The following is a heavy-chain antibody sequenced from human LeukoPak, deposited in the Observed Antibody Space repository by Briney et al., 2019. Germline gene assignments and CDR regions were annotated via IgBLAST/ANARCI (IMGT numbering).Heavy chain of an antibody. CDR1: GFTFSSYG. CDR2: TWYDGRNN. V-gene: IGHV3-33*01. CDR3: AREVAPLYFHYGMDV. J-gene: IGHJ6*01. D-gene: IGHD2-21*01. Sequence: GKSLRLSCAASGFTFSSYGMHWVRQAPGKGLEWVAVTWYDGRNNYYAASVKGRFTISGDDSKTTVYLLMNSLRAEDTAVYYCAREVAPLYFHYGMDVWGEGTTVTVSS.